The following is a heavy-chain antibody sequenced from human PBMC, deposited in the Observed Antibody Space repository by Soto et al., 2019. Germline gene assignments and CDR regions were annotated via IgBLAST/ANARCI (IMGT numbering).Heavy chain of an antibody. CDR1: GFIFSSYA. CDR3: AKEDPYCNSCSPDY. J-gene: IGHJ4*02. CDR2: ISGSGGST. Sequence: EVQLLESGGGLVQPGGSLRLSCAASGFIFSSYAMSWVRQAPGKGLEWVSAISGSGGSTYYADSVKGRLTISRDNSKNTMYLQMNSLTAEDTAVYHCAKEDPYCNSCSPDYWGQGTLVTVSS. V-gene: IGHV3-23*01. D-gene: IGHD2-2*01.